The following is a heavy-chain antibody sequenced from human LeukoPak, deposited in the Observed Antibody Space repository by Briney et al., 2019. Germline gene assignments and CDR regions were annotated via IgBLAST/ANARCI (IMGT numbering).Heavy chain of an antibody. CDR1: GGTFSSYA. Sequence: ASVRVSCKTSGGTFSSYAISWVRQAPGQGLEWMGGIIPIFGTANYAQKFQGRVTITADESTSTAYMELSSLRSEDTAVYYCARGLVGGYNPDWGQGTLVTVSS. D-gene: IGHD5-24*01. CDR2: IIPIFGTA. CDR3: ARGLVGGYNPD. V-gene: IGHV1-69*13. J-gene: IGHJ4*02.